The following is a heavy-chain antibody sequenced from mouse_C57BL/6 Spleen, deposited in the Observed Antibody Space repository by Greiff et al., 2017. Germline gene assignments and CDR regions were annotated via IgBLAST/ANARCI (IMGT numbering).Heavy chain of an antibody. CDR3: DGGPEDDDGDWFAY. D-gene: IGHD2-4*01. CDR1: GFSLSTSGMG. J-gene: IGHJ3*01. V-gene: IGHV8-12*01. Sequence: QVTLKVSGPGILQSSQTLSLTCSFSGFSLSTSGMGVSWIRQPSGKGLEWLAHIYWDDDKRYNPSLKRRLTLSKDTSRNQLFLKITSVDTADTATYYCDGGPEDDDGDWFAYWGQGTLVTVSA. CDR2: IYWDDDK.